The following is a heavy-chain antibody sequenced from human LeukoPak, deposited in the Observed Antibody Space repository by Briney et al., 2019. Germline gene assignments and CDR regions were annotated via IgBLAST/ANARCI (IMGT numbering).Heavy chain of an antibody. Sequence: GSLRLSCAASGFTFSSYAMHWVRQAPGKGLEWVAFIRYDGSNKYYADSVKGRFTISRDNSKNTLYLQMNSLRPEDTAVYYCAKFTLVAAADYWGQGTLVTVSS. CDR2: IRYDGSNK. CDR3: AKFTLVAAADY. V-gene: IGHV3-30*02. CDR1: GFTFSSYA. D-gene: IGHD1-26*01. J-gene: IGHJ4*02.